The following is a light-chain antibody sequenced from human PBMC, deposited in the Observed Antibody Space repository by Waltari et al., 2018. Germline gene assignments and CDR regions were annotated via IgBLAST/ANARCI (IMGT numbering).Light chain of an antibody. Sequence: AIQLTQSPSSLSASVGDRVTITCRASQGINSALAWSQQKPGKAPKLLIYDASSLESGVPSRFSGSGYGTDFTLTISSLQPEDFATYYCQQFKSFLITFGQGTRLEIK. V-gene: IGKV1-13*02. CDR1: QGINSA. CDR3: QQFKSFLIT. J-gene: IGKJ5*01. CDR2: DAS.